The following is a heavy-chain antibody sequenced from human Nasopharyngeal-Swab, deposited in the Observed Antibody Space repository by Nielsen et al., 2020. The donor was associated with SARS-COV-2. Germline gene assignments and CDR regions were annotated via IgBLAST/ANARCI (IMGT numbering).Heavy chain of an antibody. CDR1: GFTFSSYA. Sequence: GESLKISCAASGFTFSSYAMHWVRQAPGKGLEWVAVISYDGINKYYAASVKGRFTISRDNSKNTLYLQMNSLRAEDKAVYYCARDSDGYGDSGGNAFDIWGQGTMVTVSS. D-gene: IGHD4-17*01. V-gene: IGHV3-30-3*01. CDR2: ISYDGINK. CDR3: ARDSDGYGDSGGNAFDI. J-gene: IGHJ3*02.